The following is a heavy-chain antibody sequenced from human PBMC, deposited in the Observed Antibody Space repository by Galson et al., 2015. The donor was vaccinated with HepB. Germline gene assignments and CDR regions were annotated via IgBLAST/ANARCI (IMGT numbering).Heavy chain of an antibody. CDR1: GFTFSSYA. CDR3: ARDSPDYSGCFDY. CDR2: ISYDGSNK. V-gene: IGHV3-30*04. Sequence: SLRLSCAASGFTFSSYAMHWVRQAPGKGLEWVAVISYDGSNKYYADSVKGRFTISRDNSKNTLYLQMNSLRAEDTAVYYCARDSPDYSGCFDYWGQGTLVTVSS. J-gene: IGHJ4*02. D-gene: IGHD4-11*01.